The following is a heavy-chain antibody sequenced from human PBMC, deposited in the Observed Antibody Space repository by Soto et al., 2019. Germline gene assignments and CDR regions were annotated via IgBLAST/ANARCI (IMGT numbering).Heavy chain of an antibody. CDR1: GGSFSGYY. CDR2: INHSGST. Sequence: PSETLSLTCAVYGGSFSGYYWSRIRQPPGKGLEWIGEINHSGSTNYNPSLKSRVTISVDTSKNQFSLKLSSVTAADTAVYYCARVGYYDSSGYLVDYWGQEPWSPSPQ. V-gene: IGHV4-34*01. J-gene: IGHJ4*01. D-gene: IGHD3-22*01. CDR3: ARVGYYDSSGYLVDY.